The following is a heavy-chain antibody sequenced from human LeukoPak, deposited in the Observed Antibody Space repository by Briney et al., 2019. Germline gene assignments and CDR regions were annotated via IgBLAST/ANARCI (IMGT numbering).Heavy chain of an antibody. Sequence: SVKVSCKASGGTFSSYAISWVRQAPGQGLEWMGGIIPIFGTANYAQKFQGRVTITADESTSTAYMELSSLRSEDTAVYYCAGGSREGTIFGVVIDAFDIWGQGTMVTVSS. J-gene: IGHJ3*02. D-gene: IGHD3-3*01. CDR2: IIPIFGTA. V-gene: IGHV1-69*01. CDR3: AGGSREGTIFGVVIDAFDI. CDR1: GGTFSSYA.